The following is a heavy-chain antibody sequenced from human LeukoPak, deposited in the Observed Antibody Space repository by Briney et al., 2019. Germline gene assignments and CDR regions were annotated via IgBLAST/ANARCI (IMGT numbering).Heavy chain of an antibody. J-gene: IGHJ4*02. CDR2: INAGNGNT. Sequence: ASVTVSCTASGYTFTSYAMHWVRQAPGQRLEWMGWINAGNGNTKHSQKFQGRVTITRDTSASTAYMELSSLRSEDTAVYYCARSGVTTMRLGYWGQGTLVTVSS. D-gene: IGHD5-12*01. CDR1: GYTFTSYA. V-gene: IGHV1-3*01. CDR3: ARSGVTTMRLGY.